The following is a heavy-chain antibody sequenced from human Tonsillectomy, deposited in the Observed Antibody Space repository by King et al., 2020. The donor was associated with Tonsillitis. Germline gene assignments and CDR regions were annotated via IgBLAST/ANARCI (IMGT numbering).Heavy chain of an antibody. V-gene: IGHV3-9*01. Sequence: VQLVESGGDLVQPGRSLRLSCAASGFTFDNYAMHWVRQAPGKGLEWVSGISWNSGSIGYVDSVKRRFTISSDNAKNSLYLQMNSLRAEDTALYYCAKDIFEGFGPPGNIVVAAFDYWGQGTLVPVSS. CDR2: ISWNSGSI. J-gene: IGHJ4*02. CDR3: AKDIFEGFGPPGNIVVAAFDY. CDR1: GFTFDNYA. D-gene: IGHD6-19*01.